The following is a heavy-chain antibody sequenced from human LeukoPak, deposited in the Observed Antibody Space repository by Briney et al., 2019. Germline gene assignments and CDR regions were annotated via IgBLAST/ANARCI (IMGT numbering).Heavy chain of an antibody. Sequence: GGSLRLFCAPSGFTCSSYSILWVRQAPGRGLEGVSYISSNRSTIHYADSVKGRFTISRDNAKNSLYLQMNSLRAEDTAVLYCARALREYEYYYMDVWGKGTTVTVSS. CDR1: GFTCSSYS. CDR3: ARALREYEYYYMDV. J-gene: IGHJ6*03. D-gene: IGHD3-10*01. V-gene: IGHV3-48*01. CDR2: ISSNRSTI.